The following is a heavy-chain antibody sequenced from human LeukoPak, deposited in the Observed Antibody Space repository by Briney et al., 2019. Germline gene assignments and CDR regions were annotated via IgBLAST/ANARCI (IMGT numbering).Heavy chain of an antibody. CDR3: AKDPVKSVVPAKAVSTNYFDY. D-gene: IGHD2-2*01. Sequence: PGGSLRLSCAASGFTFSSYAMSWVRQAPGKGLEWVSAISGSGGSTYYADSVKGRFTISRDNSKNTLYLQMNSLRAEDTAVYYCAKDPVKSVVPAKAVSTNYFDYWGQGTLVTVSS. CDR1: GFTFSSYA. J-gene: IGHJ4*02. CDR2: ISGSGGST. V-gene: IGHV3-23*01.